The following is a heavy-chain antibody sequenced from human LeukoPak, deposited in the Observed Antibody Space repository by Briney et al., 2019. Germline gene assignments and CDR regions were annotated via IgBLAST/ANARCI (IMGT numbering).Heavy chain of an antibody. CDR3: ARGHYDVLAASYKWTPDY. J-gene: IGHJ4*02. CDR1: GFTFNTFN. V-gene: IGHV3-21*01. Sequence: GGSLRLSCAASGFTFNTFNMNWVRQAPGKGLEWVSSITSGGDYIYYADSVKGRFTTSRDNAKNSLSLQLNSLRVEDTAVYYSARGHYDVLAASYKWTPDYWGQGTLVTVSS. D-gene: IGHD3-9*01. CDR2: ITSGGDYI.